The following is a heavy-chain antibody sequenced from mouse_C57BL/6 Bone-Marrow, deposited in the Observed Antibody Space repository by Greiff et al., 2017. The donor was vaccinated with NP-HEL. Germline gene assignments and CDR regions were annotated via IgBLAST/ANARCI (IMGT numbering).Heavy chain of an antibody. D-gene: IGHD1-2*01. CDR3: ARALRRYFDV. CDR1: GYAFTNYL. J-gene: IGHJ1*03. Sequence: VQLQQSGAELVRPGTSVKVSCKASGYAFTNYLIEWVKQRPGQGLEWIGVINPGSGGTNYNEKFKGKATLTADKSSSTAYMQLSSLTSEDSAVYFCARALRRYFDVWGTGTTVTVSS. CDR2: INPGSGGT. V-gene: IGHV1-54*01.